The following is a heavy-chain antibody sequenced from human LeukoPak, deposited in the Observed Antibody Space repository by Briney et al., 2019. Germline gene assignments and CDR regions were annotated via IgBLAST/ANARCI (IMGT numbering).Heavy chain of an antibody. J-gene: IGHJ3*02. V-gene: IGHV3-30*18. CDR3: AKDYSISSLQDDAFDI. D-gene: IGHD4-11*01. CDR1: GFTFSSYG. CDR2: ISYDGSNK. Sequence: GRSLRLSCAASGFTFSSYGMHWVRRAPGKALEWLAVISYDGSNKYYADSVKGRFTISRDNSKNTLYLQMNSLRAEDTAVYYCAKDYSISSLQDDAFDIWGQGTMVTVSS.